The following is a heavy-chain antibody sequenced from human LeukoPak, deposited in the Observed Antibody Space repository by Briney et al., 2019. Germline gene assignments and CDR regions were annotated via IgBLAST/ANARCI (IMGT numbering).Heavy chain of an antibody. CDR2: IYDSGST. CDR3: ARESWGSGSGSYYNVNFDY. J-gene: IGHJ4*02. Sequence: PSETLSLTCAVSGGSISSGDYSWSWIRQPPGKGLEWIGYIYDSGSTYCNPSLKSRVTISVDRSKNQFSLKLSSVTAAETAVYYCARESWGSGSGSYYNVNFDYWGQGTLVTVSS. D-gene: IGHD3-10*01. V-gene: IGHV4-30-2*01. CDR1: GGSISSGDYS.